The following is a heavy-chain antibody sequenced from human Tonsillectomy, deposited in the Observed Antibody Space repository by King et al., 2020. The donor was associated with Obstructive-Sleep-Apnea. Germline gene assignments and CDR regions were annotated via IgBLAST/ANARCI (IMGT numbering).Heavy chain of an antibody. Sequence: EVQLVESGGGLVKPGGSLRLSCAASGFTFSSYSMNWVRQAPGKGLEWGSSISSSSSYIYYADSVKGRFTISRDNAKNSLYLQMNSLRAEDTAVYYCARGGITGTYNWFDPWGQGTLVTVSS. D-gene: IGHD1-20*01. CDR3: ARGGITGTYNWFDP. V-gene: IGHV3-21*01. CDR1: GFTFSSYS. CDR2: ISSSSSYI. J-gene: IGHJ5*02.